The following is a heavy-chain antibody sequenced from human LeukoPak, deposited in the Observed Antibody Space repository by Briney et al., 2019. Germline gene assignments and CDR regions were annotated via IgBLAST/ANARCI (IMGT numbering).Heavy chain of an antibody. CDR3: ARDSSGYYLDDAFDI. CDR2: ISSTGGTI. D-gene: IGHD3-22*01. CDR1: GFTFSSNS. Sequence: GGSLRLSCAASGFTFSSNSMNWVRQAPGKGLEWVSYISSTGGTIYYADSMKGRFTISRDNAKNSLYLQMNSLRAEDTAVYYCARDSSGYYLDDAFDIWGQGTMVTVSS. J-gene: IGHJ3*02. V-gene: IGHV3-48*04.